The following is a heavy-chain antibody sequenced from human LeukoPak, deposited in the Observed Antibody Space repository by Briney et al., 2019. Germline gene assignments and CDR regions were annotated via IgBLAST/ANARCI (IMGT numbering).Heavy chain of an antibody. J-gene: IGHJ4*02. CDR2: ISDSGGST. Sequence: GGSLRLSCATSGFTFSYYFMNWVRQAPGKGLEWVSVISDSGGSTYYADSVKGRFTISRDDSKNTLYLQMNSLRAEDTAVYYCAKSGGNVKGYWGQGTLVTVSS. CDR1: GFTFSYYF. CDR3: AKSGGNVKGY. D-gene: IGHD4-23*01. V-gene: IGHV3-23*01.